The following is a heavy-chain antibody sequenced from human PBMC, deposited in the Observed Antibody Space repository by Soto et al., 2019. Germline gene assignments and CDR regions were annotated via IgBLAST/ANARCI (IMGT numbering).Heavy chain of an antibody. J-gene: IGHJ4*02. D-gene: IGHD6-19*01. CDR3: ARGLAVAYSPALH. CDR2: INPGGGIT. CDR1: GYTFTSYY. Sequence: QVQLEQSGAEVKNPGASVKVSCKASGYTFTSYYMHWVRQAPGQGLEWMGVINPGGGITSYAENLHGRVTMTRDTSTSTAYTELSSLSSEDTAIYYCARGLAVAYSPALHWGQGTLLTVYS. V-gene: IGHV1-46*01.